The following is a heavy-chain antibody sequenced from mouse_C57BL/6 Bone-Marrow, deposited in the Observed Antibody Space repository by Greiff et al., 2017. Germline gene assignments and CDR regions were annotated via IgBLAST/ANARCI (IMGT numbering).Heavy chain of an antibody. CDR3: ARPDLYNYGCFDV. D-gene: IGHD1-3*01. V-gene: IGHV1-55*01. J-gene: IGHJ1*03. CDR1: GYTFTSYW. CDR2: IYPGSGST. Sequence: QVQLQQPGAELVKPGASVKMSCKASGYTFTSYWITWVKQRPGQGLECIGDIYPGSGSTNYNEKFKSTATLTVDTSSSTAYMQLSSLTSEDSAVYYCARPDLYNYGCFDVWGTGTTVTVSS.